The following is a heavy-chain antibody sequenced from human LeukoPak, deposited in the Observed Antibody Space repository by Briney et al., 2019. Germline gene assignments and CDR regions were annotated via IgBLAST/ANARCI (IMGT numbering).Heavy chain of an antibody. J-gene: IGHJ6*03. V-gene: IGHV4-34*01. CDR3: ARVGIAVAGDMDV. D-gene: IGHD6-19*01. Sequence: SETLSLTCAVYGGSFSGYYWSWIRQPPGKGLEWIGEINHSGSTNYNPSLESRVTISVDTSKNQFSLKLSSVTAADTAVYYCARVGIAVAGDMDVWGKGTTVTVSS. CDR2: INHSGST. CDR1: GGSFSGYY.